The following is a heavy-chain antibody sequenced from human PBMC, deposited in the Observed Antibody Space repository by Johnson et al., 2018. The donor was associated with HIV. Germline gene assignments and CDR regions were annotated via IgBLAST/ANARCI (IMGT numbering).Heavy chain of an antibody. CDR2: IWYDGSNK. D-gene: IGHD6-13*01. V-gene: IGHV3-33*01. Sequence: QVQLVESGGGVVQPGRSLRLSCAASGFTFSSYGMHWVRQAPGKGLEWVAVIWYDGSNKYYADSVKGRFTISRDNGKNSLYLQMTSLRAEDTALYYCARDLGAAAGTPHDAFDIWGRGTIVTVSS. J-gene: IGHJ3*02. CDR1: GFTFSSYG. CDR3: ARDLGAAAGTPHDAFDI.